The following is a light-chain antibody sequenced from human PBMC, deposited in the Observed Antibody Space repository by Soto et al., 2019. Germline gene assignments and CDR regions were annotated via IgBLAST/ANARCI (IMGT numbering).Light chain of an antibody. CDR2: WAS. V-gene: IGKV4-1*01. CDR1: NHIIYSSNNKNY. J-gene: IGKJ5*01. CDR3: QQYYSSPPT. Sequence: NQCQISMAASRAQRATINCNPSNHIIYSSNNKNYLGWYQQRPGQPPKLLIYWASTRESGVPDRFSGSGSGTHFTLTITSLEPEDGAVYYCQQYYSSPPTFGQGTSVDIK.